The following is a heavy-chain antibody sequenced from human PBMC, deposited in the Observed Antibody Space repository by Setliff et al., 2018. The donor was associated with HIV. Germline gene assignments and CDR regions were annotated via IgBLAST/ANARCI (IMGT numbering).Heavy chain of an antibody. D-gene: IGHD1-7*01. CDR3: AKRAVQDGTVTSSNWFES. Sequence: SETLSLTCTVSGGSFSDYYRSWIRQPPGKGLEWIGHIYYSGSTNYNPSLKSRVTISVDTSRNQFSLNLSSVTAADTAVYYCAKRAVQDGTVTSSNWFESWGQGTLVTVSS. CDR1: GGSFSDYY. J-gene: IGHJ5*01. CDR2: IYYSGST. V-gene: IGHV4-59*08.